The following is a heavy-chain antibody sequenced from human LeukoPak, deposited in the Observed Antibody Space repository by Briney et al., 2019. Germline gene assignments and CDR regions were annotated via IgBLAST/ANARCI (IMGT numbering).Heavy chain of an antibody. Sequence: GGSLRLSCAASGFSFSRYSMNWVRQAPGKGLEWVSFISSSSTNIYYADSVRGRFTISRDNAKNSLFLQMNSLRAEDTGVFYCARDVGSGRDSAPDFWGQRTLVTVSA. CDR1: GFSFSRYS. J-gene: IGHJ4*02. CDR3: ARDVGSGRDSAPDF. CDR2: ISSSSTNI. V-gene: IGHV3-21*01. D-gene: IGHD3-10*01.